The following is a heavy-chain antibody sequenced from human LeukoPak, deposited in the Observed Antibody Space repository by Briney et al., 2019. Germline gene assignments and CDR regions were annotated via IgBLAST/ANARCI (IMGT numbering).Heavy chain of an antibody. CDR2: ISYDGSNK. D-gene: IGHD5-18*01. V-gene: IGHV3-30*18. CDR1: GFTFSSYD. J-gene: IGHJ6*02. Sequence: GGSPKLSCAASGFTFSSYDMHWVPQAPGKGLEWVAVISYDGSNKYYAASVKGRLTISRDNSKNTLYLQMNSRRPEDTAVYYCAKDPSGDSFGSYGLDVWGQGTTVTVSS. CDR3: AKDPSGDSFGSYGLDV.